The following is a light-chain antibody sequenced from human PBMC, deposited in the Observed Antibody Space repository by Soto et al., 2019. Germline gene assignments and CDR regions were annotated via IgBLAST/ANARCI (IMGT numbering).Light chain of an antibody. CDR2: DAS. J-gene: IGKJ4*01. Sequence: EIVMTQSPATLSVSPGERATLSCRPSQSVSSDLAWYQQKPGKAPRLVIHDASTRATGIPARFSGSGSGTEFTLTISSLQSEDFAVYYCHQYNSWPQTFGGGTMVEIK. CDR1: QSVSSD. V-gene: IGKV3-15*01. CDR3: HQYNSWPQT.